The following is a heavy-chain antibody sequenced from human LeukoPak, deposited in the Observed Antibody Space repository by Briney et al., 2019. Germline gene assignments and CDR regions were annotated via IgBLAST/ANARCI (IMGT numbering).Heavy chain of an antibody. Sequence: GGSLRLSCAASGFTFSDHWMHWVRQAPGKGLVWVSRINGDGSGPSYADSVKGRFTVSRDNARNTLYLQMNSLRVEDTAVYYCARKWFDPWGQGTLVTVSS. CDR2: INGDGSGP. J-gene: IGHJ5*02. V-gene: IGHV3-74*01. CDR1: GFTFSDHW. CDR3: ARKWFDP. D-gene: IGHD1-14*01.